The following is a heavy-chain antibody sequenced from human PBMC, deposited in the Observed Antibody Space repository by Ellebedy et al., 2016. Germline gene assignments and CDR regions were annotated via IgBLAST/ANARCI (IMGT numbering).Heavy chain of an antibody. CDR3: ARDWGTDGLDL. J-gene: IGHJ3*01. Sequence: SGPTLVXPTQTLTLTCTFTGFSLSTTGVAVDWIRQPPGKALEWLGVIYWDDDTRYSPSLKNRLTITKGTSEKQVVLTMTDMDPVDTGTYYCARDWGTDGLDLWGQGTLVTVSS. V-gene: IGHV2-5*02. CDR2: IYWDDDT. CDR1: GFSLSTTGVA. D-gene: IGHD3-16*01.